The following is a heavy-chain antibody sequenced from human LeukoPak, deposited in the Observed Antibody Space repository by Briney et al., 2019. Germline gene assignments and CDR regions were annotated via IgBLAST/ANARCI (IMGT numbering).Heavy chain of an antibody. Sequence: SETLSLTCTVSGGSISSGSYYWGWIRQPPGKGLEWIGSIYYSGSAYYNPSLKSRVTISVDTSKDQFSLKLSSVTAADTAVYYCARGGIQSLFTMIASYYFDYWGQGTLVTVSS. J-gene: IGHJ4*02. D-gene: IGHD3-22*01. CDR2: IYYSGSA. CDR3: ARGGIQSLFTMIASYYFDY. CDR1: GGSISSGSYY. V-gene: IGHV4-39*07.